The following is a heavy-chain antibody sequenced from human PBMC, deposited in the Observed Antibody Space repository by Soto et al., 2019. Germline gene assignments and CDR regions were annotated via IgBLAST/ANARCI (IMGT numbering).Heavy chain of an antibody. CDR2: IYYSGST. J-gene: IGHJ3*02. V-gene: IGHV4-28*01. CDR3: ARSIEYDSSGYYSTPAPDAFDI. D-gene: IGHD3-22*01. Sequence: SETLSLTCAVSGYSISSSNWWGWIRQPPGKGLEWIGYIYYSGSTYYNPSLKSRVTMSVDTSKNQFSLKLSSVTAVDTAVYYCARSIEYDSSGYYSTPAPDAFDIWGQGTMVTVSS. CDR1: GYSISSSNW.